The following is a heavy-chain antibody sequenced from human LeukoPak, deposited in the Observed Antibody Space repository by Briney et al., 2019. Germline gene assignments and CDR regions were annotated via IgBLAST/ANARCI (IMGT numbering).Heavy chain of an antibody. CDR3: ARGGRWELPRPYAFDI. D-gene: IGHD1-26*01. Sequence: SETLSLTCTVSGGSISNYYWNWIRQPPGKGLEWIGYIYYTGNTNYNPSLKSRVTISVDTSKNQFSLKLSSVTAADTADYYCARGGRWELPRPYAFDIWGQGTMVTVSS. V-gene: IGHV4-59*01. CDR2: IYYTGNT. J-gene: IGHJ3*02. CDR1: GGSISNYY.